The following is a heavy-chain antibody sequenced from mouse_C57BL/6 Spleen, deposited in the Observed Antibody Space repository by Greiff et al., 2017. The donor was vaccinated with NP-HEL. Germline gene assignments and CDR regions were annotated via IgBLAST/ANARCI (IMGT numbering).Heavy chain of an antibody. Sequence: QVQLQQPGAELVKPGASVKMSCKASGYTFTSYWITWVKQRPGQGLEWIGDIYPDSGSTNYNEKFKSKATLTVDKSSSTAYMQLSSLTSEDSAVYYCAKVREGNCQMDYWGQGTSVTVSS. D-gene: IGHD2-1*01. J-gene: IGHJ4*01. V-gene: IGHV1-55*01. CDR1: GYTFTSYW. CDR2: IYPDSGST. CDR3: AKVREGNCQMDY.